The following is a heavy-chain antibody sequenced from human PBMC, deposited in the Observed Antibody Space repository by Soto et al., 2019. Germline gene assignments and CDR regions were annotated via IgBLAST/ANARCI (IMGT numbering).Heavy chain of an antibody. J-gene: IGHJ4*02. CDR1: GGTFSSYT. CDR3: ARSPTRVVAHIFDY. Sequence: GASVKVSCKASGGTFSSYTISWVRQAPGQGLEWMGRIIPILGIANYAQKFQGRVTITADKSTSTAYMELSSLRSEDTAVYYCARSPTRVVAHIFDYWGKGTLVTVSS. D-gene: IGHD2-15*01. V-gene: IGHV1-69*02. CDR2: IIPILGIA.